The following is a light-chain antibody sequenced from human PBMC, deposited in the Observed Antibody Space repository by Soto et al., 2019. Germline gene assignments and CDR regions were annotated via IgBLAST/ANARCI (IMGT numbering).Light chain of an antibody. Sequence: EIGLTQAPATLSLSPGERATLSCRASQSVSSYLAWYQQKPGQAPRLLIYDASNRATGIPARFSGSGSGTEFTLTISSLEPEDFAVYYCQQRSNWWTFGQGTKGEIK. CDR3: QQRSNWWT. CDR1: QSVSSY. V-gene: IGKV3-11*01. CDR2: DAS. J-gene: IGKJ1*01.